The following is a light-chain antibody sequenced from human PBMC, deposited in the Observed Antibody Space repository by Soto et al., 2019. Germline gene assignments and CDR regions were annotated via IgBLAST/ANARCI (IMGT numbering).Light chain of an antibody. CDR3: CSYAVRDTFFV. CDR1: SNDVGAYDY. J-gene: IGLJ1*01. Sequence: QSALTQPRSVSGSPGQSVIISCTGTSNDVGAYDYVSWYQQHPGKAPRLVIYDVSKRPSGVPARFSGSKSGNTASLTISGLQAEDEADYFCCSYAVRDTFFVFGTGTKVTV. V-gene: IGLV2-11*01. CDR2: DVS.